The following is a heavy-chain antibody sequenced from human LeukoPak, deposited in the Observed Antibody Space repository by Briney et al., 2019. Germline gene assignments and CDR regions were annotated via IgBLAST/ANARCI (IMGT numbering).Heavy chain of an antibody. J-gene: IGHJ5*02. CDR2: IYTSGST. D-gene: IGHD3-9*01. CDR3: AREREYDILTGYNNWFDP. V-gene: IGHV4-61*02. CDR1: GGSISSGSYY. Sequence: SETLSLTCTVSGGSISSGSYYWSWIRQPAGKGLEWIGRIYTSGSTNYNPSLKSRVTISVDTSKNQFSLKLSSVTAADTAVYYCAREREYDILTGYNNWFDPWGQGTLVTVSS.